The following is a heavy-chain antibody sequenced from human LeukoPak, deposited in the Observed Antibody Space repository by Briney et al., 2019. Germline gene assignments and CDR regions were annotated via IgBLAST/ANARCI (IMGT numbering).Heavy chain of an antibody. Sequence: GGSLRLSCAASGLTISNCAMTWVCQAPGKGLEWVSGITGSGDNTYYADSVKGRFTITRDNSKNTLYLQMNSLRVDDTAVYYCARYHTSGWNYFDYWGQGTLVSVSS. V-gene: IGHV3-23*01. CDR3: ARYHTSGWNYFDY. J-gene: IGHJ4*02. CDR2: ITGSGDNT. CDR1: GLTISNCA. D-gene: IGHD6-19*01.